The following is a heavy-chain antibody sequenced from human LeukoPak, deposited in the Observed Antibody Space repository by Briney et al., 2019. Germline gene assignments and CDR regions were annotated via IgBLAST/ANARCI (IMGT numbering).Heavy chain of an antibody. CDR2: INSDGSST. Sequence: GGSLRLSCAASGFTFSNDWMHWVRQAPGKGLVWVSRINSDGSSTTYADSVKGRFTISRDNAKNTLYLQMSSLRAEDTGVYYCARALGSIVDFWGQGTLVTVSP. J-gene: IGHJ4*02. D-gene: IGHD6-6*01. V-gene: IGHV3-74*01. CDR1: GFTFSNDW. CDR3: ARALGSIVDF.